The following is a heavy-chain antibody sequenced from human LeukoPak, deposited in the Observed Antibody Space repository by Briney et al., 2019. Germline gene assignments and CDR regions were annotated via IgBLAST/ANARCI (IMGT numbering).Heavy chain of an antibody. CDR1: GGSFSGYY. D-gene: IGHD6-13*01. CDR3: AKSSNSSSCHDY. Sequence: SETLSLTCAVYGGSFSGYYWSWIRQPPGKGLEWIGEINHSGSTNYNPSLKSRVTISVDTSKNQFSLKLSSVTAADTAVYYCAKSSNSSSCHDYWGQGTLVTVSS. V-gene: IGHV4-34*01. J-gene: IGHJ4*02. CDR2: INHSGST.